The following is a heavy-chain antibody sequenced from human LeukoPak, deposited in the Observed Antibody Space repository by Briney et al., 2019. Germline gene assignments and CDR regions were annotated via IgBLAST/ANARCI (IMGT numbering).Heavy chain of an antibody. CDR1: GYTFTSYY. Sequence: ASVKVSCKASGYTFTSYYMHWVRQAPGQGLEWMGIINPSGGSTSYAQKFQGRVTMTRDTSTSTVYMELSSLRSEDTAVYYCLVLGYCSGGSCPPKAFDIWGQGTMVTVSS. V-gene: IGHV1-46*01. J-gene: IGHJ3*02. D-gene: IGHD2-15*01. CDR2: INPSGGST. CDR3: LVLGYCSGGSCPPKAFDI.